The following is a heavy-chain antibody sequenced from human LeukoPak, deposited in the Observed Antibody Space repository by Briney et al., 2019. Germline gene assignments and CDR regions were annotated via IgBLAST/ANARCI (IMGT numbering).Heavy chain of an antibody. D-gene: IGHD6-13*01. CDR2: IIPIFGTA. CDR3: ASSKAAAGTEAWYDAFDI. V-gene: IGHV1-69*13. Sequence: GASVKLSCKASGGTFSSYAISWVRQAPGQGLEWMGGIIPIFGTASYAQKYQGRVTITADQSTSTAYMELSSLRSEDTAVYYCASSKAAAGTEAWYDAFDIWGQGTMVTVSS. CDR1: GGTFSSYA. J-gene: IGHJ3*02.